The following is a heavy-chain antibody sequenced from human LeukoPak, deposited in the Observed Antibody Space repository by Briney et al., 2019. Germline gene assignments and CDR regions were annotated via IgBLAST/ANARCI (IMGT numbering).Heavy chain of an antibody. V-gene: IGHV4-59*08. CDR1: GGSISRYY. J-gene: IGHJ4*02. D-gene: IGHD5-18*01. Sequence: PSETLSLTCTVSGGSISRYYWSWIRQPPGKGLEWIGYVYYSASTNYNPSLKSRVTISVDTSKNQFSLKLSSVTAADTAVYYCAKYTRTYFDYWGQGTLVTVFS. CDR2: VYYSAST. CDR3: AKYTRTYFDY.